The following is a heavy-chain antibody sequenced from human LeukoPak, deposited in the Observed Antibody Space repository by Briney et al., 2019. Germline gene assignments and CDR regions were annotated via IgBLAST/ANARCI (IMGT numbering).Heavy chain of an antibody. V-gene: IGHV5-51*01. CDR3: ARRGYSGYSPLDS. CDR2: IHPSDSET. CDR1: GHNFTDYW. D-gene: IGHD5-12*01. J-gene: IGHJ4*02. Sequence: GESLKISCRASGHNFTDYWIAWVRQLPGKGLEWVGIIHPSDSETQYSPSFQGQVTISADNSITTAYLQWSSLKASDTAIYYCARRGYSGYSPLDSWGQGTLVFVSS.